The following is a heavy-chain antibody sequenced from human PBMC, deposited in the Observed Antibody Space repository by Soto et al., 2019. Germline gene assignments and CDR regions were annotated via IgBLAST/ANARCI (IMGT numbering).Heavy chain of an antibody. CDR2: ISGSGGST. Sequence: EVQLLESGGGLVQPGGSLRLSCAASGFTFSSYAMSWVRQAPGKGLEWVSAISGSGGSTYYADSVKGRFTISRDNSKNTRYLQMNSLRAEDTAVYYCAKNYDSSGYYWGGRDYWGQGTLVTVSS. CDR3: AKNYDSSGYYWGGRDY. D-gene: IGHD3-22*01. V-gene: IGHV3-23*01. CDR1: GFTFSSYA. J-gene: IGHJ4*02.